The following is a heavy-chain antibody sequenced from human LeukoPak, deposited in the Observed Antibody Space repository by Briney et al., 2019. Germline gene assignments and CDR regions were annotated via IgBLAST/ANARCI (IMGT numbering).Heavy chain of an antibody. V-gene: IGHV1-18*01. J-gene: IGHJ5*02. CDR1: GYTFTYYG. CDR3: ARGDAELLTGQNWFDP. Sequence: APVKVSCKASGYTFTYYGIIWVRQAPGHGLEWMGWISPHRRNTEYAEKLQGRVTMPADTGTSTAHMELRSLRSDDTAVYYCARGDAELLTGQNWFDPWGQGTLVTVSS. CDR2: ISPHRRNT. D-gene: IGHD3-9*01.